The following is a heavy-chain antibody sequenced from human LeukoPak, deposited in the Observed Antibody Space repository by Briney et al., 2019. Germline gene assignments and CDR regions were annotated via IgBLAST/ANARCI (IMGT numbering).Heavy chain of an antibody. D-gene: IGHD1-26*01. CDR2: ITDSGIST. Sequence: QAGGSLRLFCAASGFTFNSHAMAWVRQAPEKGLEWVSSITDSGISTYYADSVKGRFTISRDNSKSTLFLQMNSLRAEDTAVYYCAKGSRGNYDYWGQGTLVTVSS. J-gene: IGHJ4*02. CDR1: GFTFNSHA. CDR3: AKGSRGNYDY. V-gene: IGHV3-23*01.